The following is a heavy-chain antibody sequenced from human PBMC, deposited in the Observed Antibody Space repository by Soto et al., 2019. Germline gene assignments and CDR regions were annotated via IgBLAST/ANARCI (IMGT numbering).Heavy chain of an antibody. CDR1: GGAISNYY. D-gene: IGHD1-26*01. J-gene: IGHJ6*02. V-gene: IGHV4-4*07. CDR2: IYTSGST. Sequence: SXILSLTYAVSGGAISNYYWSWLRQPAGKGLEWIGRIYTSGSTNYNPSLKSRVTMSVDTSKNQFSLKLSSVTAADTVGYYCARIEELYPYGMDVWGQGTTVTGSS. CDR3: ARIEELYPYGMDV.